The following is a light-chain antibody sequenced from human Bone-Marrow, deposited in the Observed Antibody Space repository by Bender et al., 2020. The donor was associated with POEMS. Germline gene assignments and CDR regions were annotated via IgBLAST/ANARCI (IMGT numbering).Light chain of an antibody. CDR2: GYN. CDR3: ATWDDSLSVVL. Sequence: QSVLTQPPSVSGAPGQRVTISCTGSSSNTGSGYDINWYQHLPGTAPKLLIYGYNNRPSGVPDRFSGSKSGTSASLAITGLQAEDEGDYYCATWDDSLSVVLFGGGTKLTVL. J-gene: IGLJ2*01. V-gene: IGLV1-40*01. CDR1: SSNTGSGYD.